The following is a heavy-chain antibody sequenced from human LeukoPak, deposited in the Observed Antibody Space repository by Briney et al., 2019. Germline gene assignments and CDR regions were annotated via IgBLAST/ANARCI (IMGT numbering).Heavy chain of an antibody. CDR3: AYVILGYCNGGHCYARDY. CDR2: ISSSGGYT. V-gene: IGHV3-23*01. J-gene: IGHJ4*02. CDR1: GFSFSNYG. Sequence: GRSLRLSCAASGFSFSNYGMHWVRQAPGKGLEWVSAISSSGGYTYYADSVTGRFIISEDNYNTTLSLQMNNMSVDDTAVYYCAYVILGYCNGGHCYARDYWGQGTLVTVSS. D-gene: IGHD2-15*01.